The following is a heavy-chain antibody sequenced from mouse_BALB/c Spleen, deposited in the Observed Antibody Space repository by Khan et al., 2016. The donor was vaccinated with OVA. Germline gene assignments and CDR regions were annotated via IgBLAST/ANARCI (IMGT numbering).Heavy chain of an antibody. CDR2: ISYSGST. J-gene: IGHJ4*01. V-gene: IGHV3-2*02. CDR3: ASELSRYSALDY. Sequence: EVQLQESGPGLVKPSQSLSLTCTVTGYSITSDYAWNWIRQFPGNKLEWMGYISYSGSTTYNPSLKSRISITRDTSKDQFFLQLKSVASEATATYCCASELSRYSALDYWGQGTSVTVSS. CDR1: GYSITSDYA. D-gene: IGHD4-1*01.